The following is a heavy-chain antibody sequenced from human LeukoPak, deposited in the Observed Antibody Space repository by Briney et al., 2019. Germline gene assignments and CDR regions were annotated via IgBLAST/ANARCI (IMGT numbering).Heavy chain of an antibody. V-gene: IGHV3-21*01. CDR2: ISSSSSYI. Sequence: GGSLRLSCAASGFTFSSYSINWVRQAPGKGLEWVSSISSSSSYIYYADSVKGRFTISRDNAKNSLYLQMNSLRAEDTAVYYCARDMERGVTTVTSLDYWGQGTLVTVSS. D-gene: IGHD4-17*01. CDR3: ARDMERGVTTVTSLDY. CDR1: GFTFSSYS. J-gene: IGHJ4*02.